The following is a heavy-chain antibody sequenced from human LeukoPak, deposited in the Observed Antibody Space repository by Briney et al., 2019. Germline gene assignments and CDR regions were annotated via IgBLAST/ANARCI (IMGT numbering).Heavy chain of an antibody. CDR2: IRYDGSNK. D-gene: IGHD5/OR15-5a*01. CDR1: GFTFSSYG. J-gene: IGHJ4*02. V-gene: IGHV3-30*02. CDR3: AKDVYGDRLGAYFDY. Sequence: GGSLRLSCAASGFTFSSYGMHWVRQAPGKGLEWVAFIRYDGSNKYYADSVKGRFTISRDNSKNTLYLQMNSQRAEDTAVYYCAKDVYGDRLGAYFDYWGQGTLVTVSS.